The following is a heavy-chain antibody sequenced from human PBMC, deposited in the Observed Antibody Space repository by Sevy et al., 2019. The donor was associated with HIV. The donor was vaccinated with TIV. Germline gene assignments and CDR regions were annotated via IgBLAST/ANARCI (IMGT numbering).Heavy chain of an antibody. D-gene: IGHD2-2*01. CDR1: GFTFSNYW. J-gene: IGHJ5*02. Sequence: GGSLRLSCAASGFTFSNYWMSWVRQAPGKGLEWVANIKEDGSENYYVDSVKGRFTISRDNAKNSLYLQMNSLRAEDTAVYYWARFEGCSSTSCFAYWFDPWGQGTLVTVSS. V-gene: IGHV3-7*01. CDR3: ARFEGCSSTSCFAYWFDP. CDR2: IKEDGSEN.